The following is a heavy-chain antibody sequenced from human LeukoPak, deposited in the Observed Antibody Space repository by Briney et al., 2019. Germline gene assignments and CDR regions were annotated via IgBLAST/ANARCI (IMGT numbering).Heavy chain of an antibody. CDR2: INTSGST. D-gene: IGHD5-24*01. J-gene: IGHJ4*02. CDR3: ARVEMATFDY. CDR1: GGYFRGDY. V-gene: IGHV4-59*10. Sequence: SATLSLTCAVHGGYFRGDYWSWIRQPPGKGLEWNGRINTSGSTNYNPSLKSRVTMSVDTSKNQFSLKLSSVTAADTAVYYCARVEMATFDYWGQGTLVTVYS.